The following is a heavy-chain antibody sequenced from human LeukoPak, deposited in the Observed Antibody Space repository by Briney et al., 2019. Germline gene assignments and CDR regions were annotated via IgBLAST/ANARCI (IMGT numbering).Heavy chain of an antibody. J-gene: IGHJ4*02. CDR1: GYTFISYY. D-gene: IGHD6-19*01. Sequence: ASVKVSCKASGYTFISYYIHWVRQAPGQGLKWMGVINPSSGSPSYAQNFQGRVTMTRDTSTSTVYMELSSLTAEDTALYYCAKDQSPKLTGYRSGCRPLDYWGQGALVTVSS. CDR2: INPSSGSP. V-gene: IGHV1-46*01. CDR3: AKDQSPKLTGYRSGCRPLDY.